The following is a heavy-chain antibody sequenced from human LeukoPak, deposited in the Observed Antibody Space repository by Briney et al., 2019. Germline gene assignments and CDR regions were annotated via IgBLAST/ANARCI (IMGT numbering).Heavy chain of an antibody. CDR1: GFTSRNYA. D-gene: IGHD4-23*01. Sequence: PGGSLRLPCAVSGFTSRNYAMSWVRQAPGKGLEWVSAISGNGGSTYYADSVKGRFTISRDNSKNTLYLQMNSLRAEDTAVYYCAKDRYGGAFDMWGQGTMVTVSS. V-gene: IGHV3-23*01. CDR2: ISGNGGST. CDR3: AKDRYGGAFDM. J-gene: IGHJ3*02.